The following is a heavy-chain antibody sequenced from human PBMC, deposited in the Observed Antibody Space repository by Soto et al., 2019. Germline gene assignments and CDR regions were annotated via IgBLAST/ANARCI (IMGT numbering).Heavy chain of an antibody. J-gene: IGHJ3*02. CDR3: VKDQRSSSWYDAFDI. CDR2: ISSNGGST. CDR1: GFTFSSYA. V-gene: IGHV3-64D*06. D-gene: IGHD6-13*01. Sequence: GGSLRLSCSASGFTFSSYAMHWVRQAPGKGLEYVSAISSNGGSTYYADSVKGRFTISRDNSKNTLYLQMSSLRAEDTAVYYCVKDQRSSSWYDAFDIWGQGTMVTVSS.